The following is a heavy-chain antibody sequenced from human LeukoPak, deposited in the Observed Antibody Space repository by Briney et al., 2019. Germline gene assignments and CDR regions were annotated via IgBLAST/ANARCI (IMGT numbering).Heavy chain of an antibody. D-gene: IGHD5-24*01. J-gene: IGHJ4*02. CDR3: AKDMATIQSLDY. CDR2: ISGSGGST. Sequence: QAGGSLRLSCAASGFTFSSYAMSWVRQAPGKGLEWVSAISGSGGSTYYADSVKGRFTISRDNSKNTLYLQMNSLRVEDTAVYFCAKDMATIQSLDYWGQGTLVTVSS. CDR1: GFTFSSYA. V-gene: IGHV3-23*01.